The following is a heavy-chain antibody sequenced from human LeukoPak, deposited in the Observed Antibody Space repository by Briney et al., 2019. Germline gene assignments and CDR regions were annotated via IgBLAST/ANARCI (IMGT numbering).Heavy chain of an antibody. J-gene: IGHJ4*02. D-gene: IGHD3-22*01. V-gene: IGHV4-59*08. Sequence: PSETLSLTCTVSGGSISGYYWSWLRQPPGKVLEWIGYVYSTGSTYYNPSLKSRVTISLDTSNKQFSLHLISVTAADTAMYYCARHYDPPSYYSNYFDSWGQGPLITVSS. CDR3: ARHYDPPSYYSNYFDS. CDR2: VYSTGST. CDR1: GGSISGYY.